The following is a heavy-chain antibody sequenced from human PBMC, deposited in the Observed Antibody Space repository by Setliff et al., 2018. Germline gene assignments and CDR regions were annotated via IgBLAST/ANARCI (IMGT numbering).Heavy chain of an antibody. CDR3: ARGHKQLGLDY. J-gene: IGHJ4*02. CDR1: GGSFSGYY. Sequence: SETLSLTCAVYGGSFSGYYWSWIRQPPGKGLEWIGEINHSGSTNYNPSLKSRVTISVDKSKNQFSLKLSSVTAADTAVYYCARGHKQLGLDYWGQGTLVTVSS. CDR2: INHSGST. D-gene: IGHD6-13*01. V-gene: IGHV4-34*01.